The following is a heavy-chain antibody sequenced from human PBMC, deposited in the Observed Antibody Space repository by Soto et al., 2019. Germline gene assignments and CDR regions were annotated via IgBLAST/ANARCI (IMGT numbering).Heavy chain of an antibody. CDR2: ISYDGSNK. J-gene: IGHJ4*02. V-gene: IGHV3-30-3*01. CDR3: ARDFRISQWRDSGPFDY. D-gene: IGHD6-19*01. CDR1: GFTFSSYA. Sequence: QVQLVESGGGVVQPGRSLRLSCAASGFTFSSYAMHWVRQAPGKGLEWVAVISYDGSNKYYADSVKGRFTISRDNSKNTLYLQMNSLRAEDTAVYYCARDFRISQWRDSGPFDYWGQGTLVTVSS.